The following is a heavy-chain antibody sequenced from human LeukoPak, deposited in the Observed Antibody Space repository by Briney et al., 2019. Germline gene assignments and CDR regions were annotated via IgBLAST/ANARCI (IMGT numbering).Heavy chain of an antibody. V-gene: IGHV3-74*01. Sequence: PGGSLRLSCAASGFTFSSYWMHWVRQAPGKGLVWVSRIDSDGSSPIYADSVEGRFTISRDNAKNTLYLQMNSLRAEDTAVYFCSRGYSGGFDYWGQGTLVTVSS. CDR3: SRGYSGGFDY. D-gene: IGHD2-15*01. CDR1: GFTFSSYW. J-gene: IGHJ4*02. CDR2: IDSDGSSP.